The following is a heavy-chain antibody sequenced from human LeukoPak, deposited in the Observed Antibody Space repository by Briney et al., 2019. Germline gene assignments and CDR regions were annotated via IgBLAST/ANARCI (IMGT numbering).Heavy chain of an antibody. Sequence: GGSLRLSCAASRFTFSSYTMNWVRQAPGKGLEWVASISGSSAYIYYADSMKGRFTISRDNAKNSLYLQMNSLRAEDTAVYYCAELGITMIGGVWGKGTTVTISS. CDR3: AELGITMIGGV. D-gene: IGHD3-10*02. CDR2: ISGSSAYI. V-gene: IGHV3-21*01. CDR1: RFTFSSYT. J-gene: IGHJ6*04.